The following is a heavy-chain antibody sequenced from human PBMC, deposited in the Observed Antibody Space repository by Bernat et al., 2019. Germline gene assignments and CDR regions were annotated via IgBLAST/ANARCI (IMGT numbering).Heavy chain of an antibody. Sequence: EVQLVQSGAEVKKPGATVKISCKVSGYIFTDYYMHLVQQAPGKGLEWMGLVDLEYGEIIYAGKFQGSDTITADTSTDTAYMELSSLRSEDKAVYYCATLQIGESLHDAFDIWGQGTMVTVSS. V-gene: IGHV1-69-2*01. CDR1: GYIFTDYY. CDR2: VDLEYGEI. CDR3: ATLQIGESLHDAFDI. D-gene: IGHD2-21*01. J-gene: IGHJ3*02.